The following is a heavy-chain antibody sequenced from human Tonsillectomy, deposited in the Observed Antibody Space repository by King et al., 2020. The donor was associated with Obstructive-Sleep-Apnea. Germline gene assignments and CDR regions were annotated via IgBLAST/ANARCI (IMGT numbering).Heavy chain of an antibody. CDR3: ARGLRKVIVDY. D-gene: IGHD3-10*01. V-gene: IGHV7-4-1*02. CDR1: GYTFTSYA. J-gene: IGHJ4*02. Sequence: VQLVQSGSELKKPGASVKISCEASGYTFTSYAMNWVRQAPGQGLEWMGWIHPNTGNPTYAQGFTGRFVFSLDTSASTAYLQINSLKADDTAVYYCARGLRKVIVDYWGQGTLVTVSS. CDR2: IHPNTGNP.